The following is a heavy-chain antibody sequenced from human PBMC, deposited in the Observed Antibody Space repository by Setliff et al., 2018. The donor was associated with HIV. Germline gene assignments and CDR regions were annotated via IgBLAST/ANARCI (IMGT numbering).Heavy chain of an antibody. CDR1: GYSISNGYY. J-gene: IGHJ4*02. CDR2: IYQTGNT. D-gene: IGHD3-22*01. V-gene: IGHV4-38-2*02. CDR3: ARQAWHYDRDGYFIDY. Sequence: KPSETLSLTCSVSGYSISNGYYWGWIRQPPGKGLEWVGTIYQTGNTYYSPSLKSRVTVSMDMSRNQFSVKLNSATAADTAVYYCARQAWHYDRDGYFIDYWGQGMLVTVSS.